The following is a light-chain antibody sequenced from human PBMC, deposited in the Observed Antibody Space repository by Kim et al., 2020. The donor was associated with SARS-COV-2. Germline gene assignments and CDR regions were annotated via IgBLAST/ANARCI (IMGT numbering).Light chain of an antibody. J-gene: IGKJ1*01. V-gene: IGKV1-5*01. CDR3: QQYDTYST. CDR2: DAS. Sequence: SASVGDRVTITCRASQYINTRLAWYQQKPGTAPNLLIYDASSLRSEVPSRFSGSGSETEFTLTFSSLQPDDFATYYCQQYDTYSTFGQGTKVDIK. CDR1: QYINTR.